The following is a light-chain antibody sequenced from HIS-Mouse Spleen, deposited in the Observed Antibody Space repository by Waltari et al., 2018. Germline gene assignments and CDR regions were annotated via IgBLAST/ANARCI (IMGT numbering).Light chain of an antibody. CDR3: QSADSSGTYSVV. Sequence: SYELTQPPSVSVSPGQTARITCSGDALPKQDAYWYQQKPGQAPVLVIYKDSERPSGIPERFSGSSSGKTVTLTISGVQAEDEADYYCQSADSSGTYSVVFGGGTKLTVL. V-gene: IGLV3-25*03. CDR2: KDS. CDR1: ALPKQD. J-gene: IGLJ2*01.